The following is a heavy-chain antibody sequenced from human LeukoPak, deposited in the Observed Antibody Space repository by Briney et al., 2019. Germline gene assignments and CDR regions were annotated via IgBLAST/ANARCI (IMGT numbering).Heavy chain of an antibody. V-gene: IGHV3-21*01. CDR2: ISSSSSYI. CDR1: GFTFSSYS. J-gene: IGHJ4*02. Sequence: PGGPLRLSCAASGFTFSSYSMNWVRQAPGKGLEWVSSISSSSSYIYYADSVKGRFTISRDNAKNSLYLQMNSLRAEDTAVYYCARDVSHYYDSSGYYSGWGQGTLVTVSS. D-gene: IGHD3-22*01. CDR3: ARDVSHYYDSSGYYSG.